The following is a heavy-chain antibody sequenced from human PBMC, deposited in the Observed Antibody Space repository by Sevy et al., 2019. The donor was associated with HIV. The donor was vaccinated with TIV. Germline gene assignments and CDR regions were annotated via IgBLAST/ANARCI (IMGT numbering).Heavy chain of an antibody. CDR2: ISGSDGTT. D-gene: IGHD4-17*01. Sequence: GGSLRLSCAASGFTFSDYYMSWIRQAPGKGLEWLSYISGSDGTTYYADSVKGRFTISRDNAKNSLYLQMNSLRAEDTAVYYCARDHVKDGDLGDYYYFGMDVWGQGTTVTVSS. J-gene: IGHJ6*02. CDR3: ARDHVKDGDLGDYYYFGMDV. CDR1: GFTFSDYY. V-gene: IGHV3-11*01.